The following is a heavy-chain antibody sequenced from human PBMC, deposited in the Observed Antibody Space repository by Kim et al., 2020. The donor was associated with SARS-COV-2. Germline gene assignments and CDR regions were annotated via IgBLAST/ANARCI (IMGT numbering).Heavy chain of an antibody. V-gene: IGHV1-69*01. J-gene: IGHJ4*02. Sequence: FGTANYAQEFQGRVTITADESTSTAYMELSSLRSEDTAVYYCARGLLLDYWGQGTLVTVSS. D-gene: IGHD2-21*02. CDR3: ARGLLLDY. CDR2: FGTA.